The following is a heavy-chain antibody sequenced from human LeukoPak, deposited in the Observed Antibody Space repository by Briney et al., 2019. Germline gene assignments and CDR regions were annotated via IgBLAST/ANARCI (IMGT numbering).Heavy chain of an antibody. CDR1: GGPISSYY. J-gene: IGHJ4*02. V-gene: IGHV4-59*08. D-gene: IGHD3-22*01. Sequence: SETLSLTCTVSGGPISSYYWSWIRQPPGKGLEWIGYIYYSGSTNYNPSLKSRVTISADTSKNQFSLKLSSVTAADTAVYYCAASPYYYDSSGPPCYWGQGTLVTVSS. CDR2: IYYSGST. CDR3: AASPYYYDSSGPPCY.